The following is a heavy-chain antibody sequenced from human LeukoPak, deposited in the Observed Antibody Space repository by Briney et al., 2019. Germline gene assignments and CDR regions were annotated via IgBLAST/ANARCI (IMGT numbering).Heavy chain of an antibody. CDR3: AKDGLRGYDFDS. V-gene: IGHV3-23*01. CDR1: GFTFGTYA. CDR2: MSNAAGTT. J-gene: IGHJ5*01. D-gene: IGHD5-12*01. Sequence: GGSLRLSCATSGFTFGTYAMSWVRQGPGKGLEWVVRMSNAAGTTNYADSVRGRFTISRDNSQNTLYLQMSSLRVEDTAEYYCAKDGLRGYDFDSWGQGTLVIVSS.